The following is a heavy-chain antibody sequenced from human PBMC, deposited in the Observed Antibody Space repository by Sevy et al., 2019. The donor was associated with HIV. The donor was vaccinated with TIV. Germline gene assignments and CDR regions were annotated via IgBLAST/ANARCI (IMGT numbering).Heavy chain of an antibody. D-gene: IGHD6-19*01. J-gene: IGHJ5*02. CDR1: GFTFSSYA. CDR3: AKDLVLPGIAVAGTEGNWFDP. Sequence: GGSLRLSCAASGFTFSSYAMSWVRQAPGKGLEWVSAISGSGVSTYYADSVKGRFTISRDNSKNSLYLQMNSLRAEDTAVYYCAKDLVLPGIAVAGTEGNWFDPLGPGNPGHRLL. V-gene: IGHV3-23*01. CDR2: ISGSGVST.